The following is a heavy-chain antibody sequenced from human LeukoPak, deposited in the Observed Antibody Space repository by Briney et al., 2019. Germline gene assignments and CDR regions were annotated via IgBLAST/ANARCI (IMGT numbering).Heavy chain of an antibody. J-gene: IGHJ4*02. D-gene: IGHD3-22*01. CDR3: ARAPSQYYYDSSGYSDY. V-gene: IGHV1-3*01. CDR1: GYTFTSYA. CDR2: INAGNGNT. Sequence: ASVKVSCKASGYTFTSYAMHWVRQAPGQRLEWMGWINAGNGNTKYSQKFQGRVTITRDTSAGTAYMELSSLRSEDTAVYYCARAPSQYYYDSSGYSDYWGQGTLVTVSS.